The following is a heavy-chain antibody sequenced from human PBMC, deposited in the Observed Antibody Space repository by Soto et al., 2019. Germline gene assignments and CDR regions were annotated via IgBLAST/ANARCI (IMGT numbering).Heavy chain of an antibody. CDR1: GFKFDDYI. D-gene: IGHD2-15*01. Sequence: PXGSLRLTCEASGFKFDDYIMDWVRQAPGKGLEWISLISWDGGSIDYADSIKGRFTVSRDNSKTSLYLQMHSLTSDDTAFYFCAKEGNGGRSLDAWAQGTLVTVSS. J-gene: IGHJ4*02. V-gene: IGHV3-43*01. CDR2: ISWDGGSI. CDR3: AKEGNGGRSLDA.